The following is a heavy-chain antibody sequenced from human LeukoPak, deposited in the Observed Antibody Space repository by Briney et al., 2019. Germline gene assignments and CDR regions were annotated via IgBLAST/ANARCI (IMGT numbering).Heavy chain of an antibody. CDR1: GGSISSSSYY. J-gene: IGHJ4*02. CDR3: ASLQMATIVFDY. V-gene: IGHV4-39*07. D-gene: IGHD5-24*01. CDR2: IYYSGST. Sequence: PSETLSLTCTVSGGSISSSSYYWGWIRQPPGKGLEWIGSIYYSGSTYYNPSLKSRVTISVDTSKNQFSLKLSSVTAADTAVYYSASLQMATIVFDYWGQGTLVTVSS.